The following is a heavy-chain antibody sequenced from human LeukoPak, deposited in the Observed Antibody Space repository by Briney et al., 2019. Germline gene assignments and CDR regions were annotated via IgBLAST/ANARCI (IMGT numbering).Heavy chain of an antibody. D-gene: IGHD4-11*01. CDR1: GFTFSSYA. V-gene: IGHV3-30-3*01. CDR3: VRSAFLTTEFYFDY. J-gene: IGHJ4*01. Sequence: GGSLRLSCAASGFTFSSYAMHWVRQAPGKGLEWVAVIPYDGSNKYYADSVKGRFTISRDNSKNTLYLQMNSLRAEDTAVYYCVRSAFLTTEFYFDYWGHGTLVTVSS. CDR2: IPYDGSNK.